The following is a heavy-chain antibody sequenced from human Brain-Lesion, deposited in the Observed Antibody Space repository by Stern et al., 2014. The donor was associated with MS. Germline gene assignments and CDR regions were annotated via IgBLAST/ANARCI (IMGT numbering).Heavy chain of an antibody. J-gene: IGHJ5*01. CDR2: VNNDGRRT. Sequence: EMQLVESGGGLVQPGGSLRLSCAASGFTFSNYWMHWVRQAPGQGLVWGSRVNNDGRRTSYADSVKGRFAMSRDNAKNTLYLQMNSLRVEDTAIYYCARGERWFDSWGQGTLVTVS. CDR1: GFTFSNYW. D-gene: IGHD3-10*01. CDR3: ARGERWFDS. V-gene: IGHV3-74*02.